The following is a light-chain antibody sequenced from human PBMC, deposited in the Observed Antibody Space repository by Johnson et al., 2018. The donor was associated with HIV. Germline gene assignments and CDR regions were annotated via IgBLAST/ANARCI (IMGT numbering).Light chain of an antibody. CDR3: GTWDSSLSAGNV. CDR1: SSNIGNNY. V-gene: IGLV1-51*02. CDR2: ENN. J-gene: IGLJ1*01. Sequence: VLTQPPSVSAAPGQKVTISCSGSSSNIGNNYVSWYQQLPGTAPKLLIYENNKRPSGIPDRFSGSKSGTSATLGITGLQTGDEADYYCGTWDSSLSAGNVFGTGTKVTVL.